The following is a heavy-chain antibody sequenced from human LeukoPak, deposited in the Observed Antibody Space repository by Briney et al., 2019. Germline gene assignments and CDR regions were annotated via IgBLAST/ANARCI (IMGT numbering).Heavy chain of an antibody. J-gene: IGHJ4*02. V-gene: IGHV3-48*01. CDR2: ISSSSSTI. CDR3: AKNLLPQYYYGSGAFVGGFDY. D-gene: IGHD3-10*01. CDR1: GFTFSSYS. Sequence: GGSLRLSCAASGFTFSSYSMNWVRQAPGKGLEWVSYISSSSSTIYYADSVKGRFTISRDNAKNSLYLQMNSLRAEDTAVYYCAKNLLPQYYYGSGAFVGGFDYWGQGTLVTVSS.